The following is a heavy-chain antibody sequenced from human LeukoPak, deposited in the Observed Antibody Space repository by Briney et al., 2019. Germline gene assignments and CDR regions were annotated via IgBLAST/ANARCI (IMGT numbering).Heavy chain of an antibody. CDR3: ARVQQAASDC. D-gene: IGHD6-25*01. V-gene: IGHV3-23*01. CDR1: GFTFSSYA. CDR2: ISGSGGST. Sequence: GGSLRLSCAASGFTFSSYAMSWVRQAPGKGLEWVSAISGSGGSTYYADSVKGRFTISRDNAKNSLYLQLNSLRAEDTAVYYCARVQQAASDCWGQGALVTVSS. J-gene: IGHJ4*02.